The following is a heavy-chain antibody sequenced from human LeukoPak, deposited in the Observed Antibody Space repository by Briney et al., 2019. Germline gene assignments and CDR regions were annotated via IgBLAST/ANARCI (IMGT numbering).Heavy chain of an antibody. CDR1: GFTFSDYY. Sequence: NPGGSLSLSCAASGFTFSDYYMSWIRQPPGKGLEWVSYINSSGSTIYYAHSVTGRLTSSRDNAQNSVYLQMNSRRAEDKAVDYCASVPLVVVTNDAFDIWGQGTMVTASS. CDR2: INSSGSTI. V-gene: IGHV3-11*01. CDR3: ASVPLVVVTNDAFDI. J-gene: IGHJ3*02. D-gene: IGHD3-22*01.